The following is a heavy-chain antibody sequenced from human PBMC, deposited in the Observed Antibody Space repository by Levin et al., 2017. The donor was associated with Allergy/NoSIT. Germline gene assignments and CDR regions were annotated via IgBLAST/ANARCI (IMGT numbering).Heavy chain of an antibody. CDR3: AHTNNPTPHNAVVVPAAMGSGYAYDAFDI. CDR1: GFSLSTSGVG. J-gene: IGHJ3*02. V-gene: IGHV2-5*02. D-gene: IGHD2-2*01. Sequence: SGPTLVKPTQTLTLTCTFSGFSLSTSGVGVGWIRQPPGKALEWLALIYWDDDKRYSPSLKSRLTITKDTSKNQVVLTMTNMDPVDTATYYCAHTNNPTPHNAVVVPAAMGSGYAYDAFDIWGQGTMVTVSS. CDR2: IYWDDDK.